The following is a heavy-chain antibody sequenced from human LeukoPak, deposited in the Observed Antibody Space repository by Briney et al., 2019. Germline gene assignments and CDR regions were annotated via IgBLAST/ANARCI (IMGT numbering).Heavy chain of an antibody. V-gene: IGHV4-59*01. D-gene: IGHD6-13*01. CDR2: IFYSGRT. Sequence: SETLSLTCTVSGGSISSYSWTWIRQPPGKGLEWIGYIFYSGRTNYNPSLKSRVTISIDTSKNQFSLKLTSLTAADTAVYYCARVSAARFDPWGQGTLVAVSS. CDR1: GGSISSYS. CDR3: ARVSAARFDP. J-gene: IGHJ5*02.